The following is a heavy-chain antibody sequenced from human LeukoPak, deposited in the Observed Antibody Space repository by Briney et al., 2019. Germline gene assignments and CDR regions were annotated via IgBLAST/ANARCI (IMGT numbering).Heavy chain of an antibody. CDR1: GGTFSSYA. J-gene: IGHJ4*02. CDR3: ATVGEGRGYFDY. Sequence: SVKVSCKTSGGTFSSYAISWVRQAPGQGLEWMGRIIPILGIANYAQKFQGRVTITADKSTSTAYMELSSLRSEDTAVYYCATVGEGRGYFDYWGQGTLVTVSS. CDR2: IIPILGIA. D-gene: IGHD3-10*01. V-gene: IGHV1-69*04.